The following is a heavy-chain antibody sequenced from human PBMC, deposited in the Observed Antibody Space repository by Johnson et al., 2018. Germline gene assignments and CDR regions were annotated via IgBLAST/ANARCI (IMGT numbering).Heavy chain of an antibody. CDR2: ISGSGGST. V-gene: IGHV3-23*04. Sequence: EVQLVESGGGLVQPGGSLRLSCAASGFTFSSYAMSWVRQAPGKGLEWVSAISGSGGSTYYADSVKGRFTISRDNAKNSLYLQMNSLRAEDTALYHCAGGKTYYDFWSGYPKDAAYYYYYGMDVWGQGTTVTVSS. D-gene: IGHD3-3*01. CDR1: GFTFSSYA. J-gene: IGHJ6*02. CDR3: AGGKTYYDFWSGYPKDAAYYYYYGMDV.